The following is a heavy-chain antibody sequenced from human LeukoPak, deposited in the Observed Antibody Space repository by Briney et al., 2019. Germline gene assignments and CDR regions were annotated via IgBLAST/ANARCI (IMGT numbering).Heavy chain of an antibody. Sequence: GGSLRLSCAASGFAFSSYSMNWVRQAPGKGLEWVSSISSSSSYIYYADSVKGRFTISRDNAKNSLYLQMNSLRAEDTAVYYCASGDSSGYFFGYWGQGALVTVSS. V-gene: IGHV3-21*01. D-gene: IGHD3-22*01. CDR2: ISSSSSYI. CDR1: GFAFSSYS. CDR3: ASGDSSGYFFGY. J-gene: IGHJ4*02.